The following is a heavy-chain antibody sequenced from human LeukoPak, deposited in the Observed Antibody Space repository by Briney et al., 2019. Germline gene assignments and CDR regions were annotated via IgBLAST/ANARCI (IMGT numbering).Heavy chain of an antibody. CDR1: GGSISDNRW. CDR3: ATQVPYYVEF. V-gene: IGHV4-4*02. CDR2: IFHAGFI. Sequence: SETLSLTCAVSGGSISDNRWWSWVRQSPGRGLEWIGEIFHAGFINYNPSLKSRLTISMDKSKNQFSLKLSSVTAADTAVYYCATQVPYYVEFWGQETLVTVSS. J-gene: IGHJ4*02.